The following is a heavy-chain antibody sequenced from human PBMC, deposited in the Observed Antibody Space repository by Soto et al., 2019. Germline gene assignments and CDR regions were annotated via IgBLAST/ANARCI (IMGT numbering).Heavy chain of an antibody. CDR2: IIPIFGTA. V-gene: IGHV1-69*13. CDR3: ARDTNYYDSSGYSTPFDY. Sequence: SVKVSCKASGGTFSSYSISWVLQAPGQGLEWMGGIIPIFGTANYAQKFQGRVTITADESTSTAYMELSSLRSEDTAVYYCARDTNYYDSSGYSTPFDYWGQGTLVTVSS. CDR1: GGTFSSYS. D-gene: IGHD3-22*01. J-gene: IGHJ4*02.